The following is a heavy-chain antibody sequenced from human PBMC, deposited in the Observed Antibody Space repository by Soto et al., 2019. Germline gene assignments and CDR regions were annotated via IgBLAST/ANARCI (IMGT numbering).Heavy chain of an antibody. CDR3: ARRSGGGSLPWDYYYYMDV. V-gene: IGHV4-59*08. CDR1: GGSISSYY. J-gene: IGHJ6*03. D-gene: IGHD2-15*01. CDR2: IYYSGST. Sequence: SETLSLTCTVSGGSISSYYWSWIRQPPGKGLEWIGYIYYSGSTNYNPSLKSRVTISVDTSKNQFSLKLSSVTAADTAVYYCARRSGGGSLPWDYYYYMDVWGKGTTVTVSS.